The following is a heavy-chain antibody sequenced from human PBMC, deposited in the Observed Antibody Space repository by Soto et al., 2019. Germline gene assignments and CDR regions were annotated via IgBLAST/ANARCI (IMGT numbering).Heavy chain of an antibody. J-gene: IGHJ4*02. Sequence: NLSLTCTVSGGSISSGGYYWSWIRQHPGKGLEWIGYIYYSGSTYYNPSLKSRVTISVETSKNQFSLKLSSVTAADTAVYYCARDRIAAAGPYYFDYCGPGPLVTLS. CDR2: IYYSGST. CDR1: GGSISSGGYY. CDR3: ARDRIAAAGPYYFDY. D-gene: IGHD6-13*01. V-gene: IGHV4-31*03.